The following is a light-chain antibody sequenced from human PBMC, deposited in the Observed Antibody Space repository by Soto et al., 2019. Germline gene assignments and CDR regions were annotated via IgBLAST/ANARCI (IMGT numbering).Light chain of an antibody. V-gene: IGLV2-14*01. J-gene: IGLJ1*01. CDR2: DVS. CDR1: SSDVGGYNY. Sequence: QSVLTQPASVSGSPGQSITISCTGTSSDVGGYNYVSWYQQHPGKAPKLMIYDVSNRPSGVSNRFSGSKSGNTASLTISGLQAEDEAEYYCNSYTTSCIYVFGTGTKVTVL. CDR3: NSYTTSCIYV.